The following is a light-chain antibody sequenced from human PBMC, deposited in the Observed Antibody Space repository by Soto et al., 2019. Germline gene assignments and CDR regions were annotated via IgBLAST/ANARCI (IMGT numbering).Light chain of an antibody. CDR1: QSVSSN. V-gene: IGKV3-15*01. CDR2: GAS. CDR3: QQYNNWPPYT. Sequence: EIVMTQSPATLSVSPGERATLSCRASQSVSSNLAWYQQKPGQAPRLLIYGASTRATGIPARFSGSGSGTECTLTISSLQSEDFAVYYCQQYNNWPPYTFGQWPKLEIK. J-gene: IGKJ2*01.